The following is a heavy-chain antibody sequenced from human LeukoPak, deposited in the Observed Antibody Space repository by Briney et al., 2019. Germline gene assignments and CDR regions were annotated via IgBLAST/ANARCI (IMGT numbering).Heavy chain of an antibody. Sequence: QSGGSLRLSCAASGFTFSGYWMHWVRQPPGKGLVWVSRITGDGSSTTYADSVKGRFTISRDNAKNTLYLQMISLRAEDTAVYYCARDTGWYFDLWGRGTLVTVSS. CDR2: ITGDGSST. V-gene: IGHV3-74*01. J-gene: IGHJ2*01. D-gene: IGHD4-17*01. CDR1: GFTFSGYW. CDR3: ARDTGWYFDL.